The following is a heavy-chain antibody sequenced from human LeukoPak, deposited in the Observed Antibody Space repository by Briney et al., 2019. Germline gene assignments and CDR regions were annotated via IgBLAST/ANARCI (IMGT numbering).Heavy chain of an antibody. J-gene: IGHJ3*02. CDR3: ARASILRYFDWQQGPHDAFDI. V-gene: IGHV1-8*01. CDR1: GYTFTSYD. CDR2: MNPNSGNT. Sequence: ASVKVSCKASGYTFTSYDINWVRQATGQGLEWMGWMNPNSGNTGYAQKFQGRVTMTRNTSISTAYMELSSLRSEDTAVYYCARASILRYFDWQQGPHDAFDIWGQGTMVTVSS. D-gene: IGHD3-9*01.